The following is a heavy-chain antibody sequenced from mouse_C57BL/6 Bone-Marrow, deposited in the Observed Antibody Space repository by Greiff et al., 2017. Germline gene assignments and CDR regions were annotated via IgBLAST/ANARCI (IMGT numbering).Heavy chain of an antibody. V-gene: IGHV1-69*01. CDR1: GYTFTSYW. Sequence: QVQLQQPGAELVKPGASVKLSCKASGYTFTSYWMHWVKQRPGQGLEWIGEIDPSDSYTNYNQKFKGKSTLTVDKSSSTAYMQLSSLTSEDSAVYYCARSGDYGDYYAMDYWGQGTSVTVSS. J-gene: IGHJ4*01. CDR2: IDPSDSYT. D-gene: IGHD2-4*01. CDR3: ARSGDYGDYYAMDY.